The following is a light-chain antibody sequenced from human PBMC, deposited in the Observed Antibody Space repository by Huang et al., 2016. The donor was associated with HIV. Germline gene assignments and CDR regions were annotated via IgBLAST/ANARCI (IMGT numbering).Light chain of an antibody. J-gene: IGKJ1*01. Sequence: EIVLTQSPATLSLSPGERATLSCRASQSVSSYLAWYQQKPGQAPRLLIYDASNRATCIPARFSASGSGTDFTLTISSLEPEDFAFYYCQQRSNWPWTFGQGTKVEIK. CDR2: DAS. V-gene: IGKV3-11*01. CDR3: QQRSNWPWT. CDR1: QSVSSY.